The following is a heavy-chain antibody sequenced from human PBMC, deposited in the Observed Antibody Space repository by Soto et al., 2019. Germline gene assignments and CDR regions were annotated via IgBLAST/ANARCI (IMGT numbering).Heavy chain of an antibody. D-gene: IGHD3-22*01. CDR3: ARKSSGAFLIHYYYGMDV. CDR2: IIPIFGTA. CDR1: GGTFSSYA. Sequence: ASVKVSCKASGGTFSSYAISWVRQAPGQGLEWMGGIIPIFGTANYAQKFQGRVTITADESTSTAYMELSSLRSEDTAVYYCARKSSGAFLIHYYYGMDVWGQGTTVTVSS. J-gene: IGHJ6*02. V-gene: IGHV1-69*13.